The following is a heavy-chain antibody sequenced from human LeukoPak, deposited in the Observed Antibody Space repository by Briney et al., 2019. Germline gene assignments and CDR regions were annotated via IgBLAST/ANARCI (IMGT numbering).Heavy chain of an antibody. CDR3: ARGRRDAYNYGVDY. Sequence: SGPALVKPTQTLTLTCTFSGFSLRTSGMCVSWIRQPPGKALEWLARIDWDDDKYYSTSLKTRLTISKDTSKNQVVLTMTNMDPVDTATYYCARGRRDAYNYGVDYWGQGTLVTVSS. V-gene: IGHV2-70*11. D-gene: IGHD5-24*01. J-gene: IGHJ4*02. CDR1: GFSLRTSGMC. CDR2: IDWDDDK.